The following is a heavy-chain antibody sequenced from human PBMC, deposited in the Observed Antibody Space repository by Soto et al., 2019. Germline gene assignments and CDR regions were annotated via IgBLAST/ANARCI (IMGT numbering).Heavy chain of an antibody. Sequence: QLQLQESGPGLVKPSETLSLTCTVSGGSISSSSYYWGWIRQPPGKGLEWIGSIYYSGSTYYNPSLNSPVTISVDTSKNQFSLKLSSVTAADPAVYYCASIPVPAAMNWYFDLWGRGTLVTVSS. J-gene: IGHJ2*01. CDR3: ASIPVPAAMNWYFDL. D-gene: IGHD2-2*01. V-gene: IGHV4-39*01. CDR2: IYYSGST. CDR1: GGSISSSSYY.